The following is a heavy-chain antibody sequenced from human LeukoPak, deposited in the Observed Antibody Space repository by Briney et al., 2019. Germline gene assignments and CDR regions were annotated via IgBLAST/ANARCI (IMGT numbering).Heavy chain of an antibody. D-gene: IGHD3-9*01. V-gene: IGHV3-64D*06. J-gene: IGHJ4*02. CDR3: VKDYDILTGYFDY. Sequence: PGGSLRLSCSASGFTFSSYAMHWVRQAPGKRLEYVPAISSNGGSTYYADSVKGRFTISRDDSKNTLYLQMSSLRAEDTAVCYCVKDYDILTGYFDYWGQGTLVTVSS. CDR1: GFTFSSYA. CDR2: ISSNGGST.